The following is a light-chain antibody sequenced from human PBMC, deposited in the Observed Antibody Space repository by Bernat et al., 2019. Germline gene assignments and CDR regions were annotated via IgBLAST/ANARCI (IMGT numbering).Light chain of an antibody. CDR1: QIINKNY. J-gene: IGKJ4*01. CDR3: QEYGSTHQVT. CDR2: GAY. Sequence: EIVLTQSPSTLSLSPGERATLSCRVSQIINKNYLAWYQQKPGQAPRLLIYGAYVRATGIPDRFSGSGSETDFTLTISRLEPVDCALYYCQEYGSTHQVTFGGGTKVEMK. V-gene: IGKV3-20*01.